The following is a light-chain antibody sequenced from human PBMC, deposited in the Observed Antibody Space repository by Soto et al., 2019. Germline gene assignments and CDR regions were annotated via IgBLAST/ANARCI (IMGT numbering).Light chain of an antibody. CDR3: QQRNIWPPVT. CDR1: PSVTNY. CDR2: GAF. J-gene: IGKJ5*01. V-gene: IGKV3-11*01. Sequence: SPATLSLSPGERATLSCRASPSVTNYLAWYQQKPGQAPRLVIHGAFNRATGIPARFSGSGSGTDFTLTISSLEPEDFAVYYCQQRNIWPPVTFGQGTRLEIK.